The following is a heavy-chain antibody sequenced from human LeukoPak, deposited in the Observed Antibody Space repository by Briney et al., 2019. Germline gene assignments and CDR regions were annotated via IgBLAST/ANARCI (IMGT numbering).Heavy chain of an antibody. D-gene: IGHD5-18*01. J-gene: IGHJ5*02. CDR3: ACREFYSPWPGP. V-gene: IGHV5-51*01. CDR2: IYPGDSRV. Sequence: GESLIISCKGFGFSFTSYWIGWVRQTAGKGLEWMGVIYPGDSRVRYNPSFEGQVTISADKSISTAYLQWSSLKASDTAMYYCACREFYSPWPGPWGRGTLVTVSS. CDR1: GFSFTSYW.